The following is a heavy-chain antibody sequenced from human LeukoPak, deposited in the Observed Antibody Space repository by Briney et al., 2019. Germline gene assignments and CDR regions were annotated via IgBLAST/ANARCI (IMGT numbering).Heavy chain of an antibody. CDR2: ISSSSSTI. Sequence: GGSLRLSCAASGFTFSSYSMNWVRQAPGKGLEWVSYISSSSSTIYYADSVKGRFTISRDNAKNSLYLQMNSLRAEDTAVYYCASAAILWFGELSPFDPWGQGTLVTVSS. CDR3: ASAAILWFGELSPFDP. J-gene: IGHJ5*02. V-gene: IGHV3-48*04. CDR1: GFTFSSYS. D-gene: IGHD3-10*01.